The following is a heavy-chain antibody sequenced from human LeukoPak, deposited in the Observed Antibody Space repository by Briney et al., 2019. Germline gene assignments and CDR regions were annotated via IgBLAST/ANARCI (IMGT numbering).Heavy chain of an antibody. V-gene: IGHV4-34*08. Sequence: PGGSLRLSCTTSGVTFGDYAMSWVRQAPGKGLEWIGNIYHIGITYYNHFNSSLKSRVTISIYTSKNQFSLRLTSVTAADTAVYFCATLVSTRYYFDYWGQGTLVTVSS. CDR2: IYHIGIT. J-gene: IGHJ4*02. CDR1: GVTFGDYA. CDR3: ATLVSTRYYFDY. D-gene: IGHD5/OR15-5a*01.